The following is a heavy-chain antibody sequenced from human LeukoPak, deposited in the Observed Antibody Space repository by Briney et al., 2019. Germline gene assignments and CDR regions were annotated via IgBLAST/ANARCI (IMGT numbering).Heavy chain of an antibody. V-gene: IGHV1-46*01. Sequence: GASVKVSCKASGYTFTNYYMHWVRQAPGQGLEWMGIITPSGGSTSYAQKFQGRVSMTRNTSTSTVYMELSSLRSEGTAVYYCATAAGVSVEDAFDIWGQGTMVTVSS. D-gene: IGHD6-13*01. J-gene: IGHJ3*02. CDR3: ATAAGVSVEDAFDI. CDR1: GYTFTNYY. CDR2: ITPSGGST.